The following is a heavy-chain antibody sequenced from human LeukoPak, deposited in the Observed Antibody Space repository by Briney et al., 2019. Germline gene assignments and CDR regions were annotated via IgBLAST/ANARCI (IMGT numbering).Heavy chain of an antibody. D-gene: IGHD2-15*01. V-gene: IGHV4-59*08. CDR3: ARRINYFDF. J-gene: IGHJ4*02. CDR1: GDSITSYY. Sequence: SETLSLTCTVSGDSITSYYWSWIRQPPGKGLEWIGYICYSGITNYNPSLKNRVTTSVDTSKNQFSLKLSSVTAADTAVYFCARRINYFDFWGQGILVTVSS. CDR2: ICYSGIT.